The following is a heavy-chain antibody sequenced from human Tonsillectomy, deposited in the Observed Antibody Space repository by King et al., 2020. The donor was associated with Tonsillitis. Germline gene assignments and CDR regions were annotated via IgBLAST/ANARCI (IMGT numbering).Heavy chain of an antibody. V-gene: IGHV3-30*04. Sequence: VQLVESGGGVVQPGTSLRLSCEVSAFTFRTYVLDWVRQAPGKGLEWVAVRSNEGKNKVYAEFVKGRFTISRDNSKKTLFMQLNSLRPEDTAVYYCAVRRDCSDSNCYNAFYIWGQGTMVTVSS. D-gene: IGHD2-2*02. CDR2: RSNEGKNK. J-gene: IGHJ3*02. CDR3: AVRRDCSDSNCYNAFYI. CDR1: AFTFRTYV.